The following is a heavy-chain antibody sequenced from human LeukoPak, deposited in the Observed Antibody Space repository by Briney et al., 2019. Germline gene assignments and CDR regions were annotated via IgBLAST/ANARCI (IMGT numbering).Heavy chain of an antibody. Sequence: GGSLRLSCAASGFTFSSYAMHWVRQAPGKGLEWVAVISYDGSNKYYADSVKGRFTISRDNSKNTLYLQMNSLRSEDTAVYYCARGRGGDGRNWLCYFDYWGQGTLVTVSS. CDR1: GFTFSSYA. CDR3: ARGRGGDGRNWLCYFDY. V-gene: IGHV3-30-3*01. J-gene: IGHJ4*02. D-gene: IGHD5-24*01. CDR2: ISYDGSNK.